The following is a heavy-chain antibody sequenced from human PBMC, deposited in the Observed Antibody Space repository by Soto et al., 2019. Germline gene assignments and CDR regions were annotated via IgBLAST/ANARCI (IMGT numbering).Heavy chain of an antibody. V-gene: IGHV1-18*01. CDR1: GYTLTSYG. D-gene: IGHD5-12*01. J-gene: IGHJ4*02. Sequence: ASVKVSCKASGYTLTSYGINWVRQAPGQGLEWMGWISAYNGNTHYAQKLQGRVTMTTDTSTSTAYMELRSLRSDDTAVYYCARVQSGYDFAYWGQGTLVTVSS. CDR3: ARVQSGYDFAY. CDR2: ISAYNGNT.